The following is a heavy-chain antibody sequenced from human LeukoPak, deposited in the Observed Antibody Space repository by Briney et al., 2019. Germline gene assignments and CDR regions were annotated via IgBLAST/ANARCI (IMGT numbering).Heavy chain of an antibody. J-gene: IGHJ3*02. Sequence: QPGGSLRLSCAASGFTFSSYWMHWVRRAPGKGLEWVSRINSDGSGTSYADSVKGRFTISRDNAKNTLYLQMNSLRAEDTAVYYCARGGSPPEALGDTFDIWGQGTMVTVSS. CDR3: ARGGSPPEALGDTFDI. V-gene: IGHV3-74*01. CDR2: INSDGSGT. D-gene: IGHD2-15*01. CDR1: GFTFSSYW.